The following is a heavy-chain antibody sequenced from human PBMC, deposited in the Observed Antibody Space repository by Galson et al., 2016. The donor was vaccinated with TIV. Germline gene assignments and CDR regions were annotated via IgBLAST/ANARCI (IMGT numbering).Heavy chain of an antibody. Sequence: TLSLTCTVSGGSISSTTYYWSWIRQHPGKGLEWIGYIYYSGNTYYNPSLKSLLTISVDTSENQFSLNLRSVTAADTAVYYCARVSLEVRPSSTFDYWGPGTLVTVSS. V-gene: IGHV4-31*01. CDR3: ARVSLEVRPSSTFDY. CDR1: GGSISSTTYY. J-gene: IGHJ4*02. CDR2: IYYSGNT. D-gene: IGHD2-2*01.